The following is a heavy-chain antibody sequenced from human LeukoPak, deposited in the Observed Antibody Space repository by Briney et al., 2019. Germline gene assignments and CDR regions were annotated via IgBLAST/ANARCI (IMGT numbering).Heavy chain of an antibody. CDR2: INSDGSTT. J-gene: IGHJ4*02. Sequence: PGGSLTLFCAASGFSLSTYWMHWVRQVPGKGLLWVARINSDGSTTFYADSVEGRFTISRDNDKHPLYMQMNSLRAEDMSVYYCASGMGVTLRDYWGQGTLVTVSS. CDR3: ASGMGVTLRDY. CDR1: GFSLSTYW. V-gene: IGHV3-74*01. D-gene: IGHD3-10*01.